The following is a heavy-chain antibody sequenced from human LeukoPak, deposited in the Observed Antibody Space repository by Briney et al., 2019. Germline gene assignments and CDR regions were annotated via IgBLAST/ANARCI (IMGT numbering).Heavy chain of an antibody. CDR3: ARAGYDFWSGYPVYFDY. J-gene: IGHJ4*02. CDR2: IKQDGSEK. Sequence: GSLRLSCAASGFTFSSYWMSWVRQAPGKGLEWVANIKQDGSEKYYVDSVKGRFTISRDNAKNSLYLQMNSLRAEGTAVYYCARAGYDFWSGYPVYFDYWGQGTLVTVSS. V-gene: IGHV3-7*01. D-gene: IGHD3-3*01. CDR1: GFTFSSYW.